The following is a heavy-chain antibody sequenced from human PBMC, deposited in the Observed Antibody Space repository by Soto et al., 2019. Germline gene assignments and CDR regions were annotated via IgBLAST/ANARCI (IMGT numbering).Heavy chain of an antibody. Sequence: PGGSLRLSCAASGFTFSTYGIHWVRQAPGKGLEWVAVISYDGSNKYYADSVKGRFTISRDNPKTSLFLQMNSLRVEDTAVYFCTSDRYPRFYHGSGSYPYYWGQGTPVTFSS. CDR1: GFTFSTYG. J-gene: IGHJ4*02. CDR2: ISYDGSNK. V-gene: IGHV3-30*03. D-gene: IGHD3-10*01. CDR3: TSDRYPRFYHGSGSYPYY.